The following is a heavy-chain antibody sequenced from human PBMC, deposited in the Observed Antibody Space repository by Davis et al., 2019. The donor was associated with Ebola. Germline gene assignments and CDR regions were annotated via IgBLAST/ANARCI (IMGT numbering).Heavy chain of an antibody. CDR2: IYPGDSYT. CDR3: ARLSYDYSNSLRGAAVDY. CDR1: GYSFTSYW. D-gene: IGHD4-11*01. V-gene: IGHV5-51*01. Sequence: GESLKISCKGSGYSFTSYWIGWVRQMPGKGLEWMGIIYPGDSYTNYSPSFQGHVTISADKSISTAYLQWSSLKASDTAMYYCARLSYDYSNSLRGAAVDYWGQGTLVTVSP. J-gene: IGHJ4*02.